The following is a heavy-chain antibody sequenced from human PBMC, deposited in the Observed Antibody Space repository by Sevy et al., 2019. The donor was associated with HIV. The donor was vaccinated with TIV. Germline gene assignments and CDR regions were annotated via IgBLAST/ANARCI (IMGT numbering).Heavy chain of an antibody. J-gene: IGHJ5*02. CDR1: GFTFSNFA. V-gene: IGHV3-23*01. D-gene: IGHD3-10*01. CDR3: ARNRLAWFADFLNWFDH. CDR2: ISGTGDIT. Sequence: GGSLRLSCAASGFTFSNFAMSWVRQAPGKGLEWVSAISGTGDITYYADSVKGRFTISRDNSKNTLYLQMNSLGVGDTAIYYCARNRLAWFADFLNWFDHWGQGTLVTVSS.